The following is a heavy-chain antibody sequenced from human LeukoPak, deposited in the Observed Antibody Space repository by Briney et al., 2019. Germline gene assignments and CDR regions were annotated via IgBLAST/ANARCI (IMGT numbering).Heavy chain of an antibody. CDR2: ISWNSGSI. CDR3: AKGLMGRTAVGAFDI. J-gene: IGHJ3*02. CDR1: GFTFDDYA. D-gene: IGHD1-14*01. V-gene: IGHV3-9*03. Sequence: GGSLRLSCAASGFTFDDYAMHWVRQAPGKVLERVSGISWNSGSIGYADSVKGRFTISRDNAKNSLYLQMNSLRAEDMALYYCAKGLMGRTAVGAFDIWGQGTMVTVSS.